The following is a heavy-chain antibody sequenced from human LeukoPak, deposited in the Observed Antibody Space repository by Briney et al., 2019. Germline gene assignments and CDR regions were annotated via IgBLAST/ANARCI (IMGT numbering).Heavy chain of an antibody. V-gene: IGHV1-2*02. J-gene: IGHJ4*02. CDR1: GYTFTGYY. CDR3: ARVDGGEWYYFDY. CDR2: INPNNGGT. D-gene: IGHD2-8*02. Sequence: GASAKVFWKASGYTFTGYYMHWVRQAPGQGLEWMGWINPNNGGTNYAQNFQGRVTMTLDTSISTGYMELSRLRPDDTAIYFCARVDGGEWYYFDYWGQGTLVTVFS.